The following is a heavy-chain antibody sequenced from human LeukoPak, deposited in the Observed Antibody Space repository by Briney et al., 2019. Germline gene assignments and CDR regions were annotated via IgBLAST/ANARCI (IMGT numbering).Heavy chain of an antibody. V-gene: IGHV3-23*01. J-gene: IGHJ4*02. Sequence: GGSLRLSCAASGLTFSSYAMSWVRKAPGKRLEWVSAISGSGGSTYYADSVKGRFTISRDNAKNSLYLQMNSLRAEDTAVYYCARRQYGGNSGWYFDYWGQGTLVTVSS. CDR1: GLTFSSYA. D-gene: IGHD4-23*01. CDR2: ISGSGGST. CDR3: ARRQYGGNSGWYFDY.